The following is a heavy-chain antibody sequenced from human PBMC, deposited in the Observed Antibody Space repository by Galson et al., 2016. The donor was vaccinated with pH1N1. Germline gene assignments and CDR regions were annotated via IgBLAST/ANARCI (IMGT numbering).Heavy chain of an antibody. CDR2: LYTSGST. J-gene: IGHJ1*01. CDR1: GGSINSGSYY. Sequence: TLSLTCTVSGGSINSGSYYWNWIRQPAGKGLGWIGRLYTSGSTNYNPSLKSRVTISEYTSKNQIFLKLSSVTAADTAVYYCARTTGYCSSANCYSGAAYFQLWGQGTLVTVSS. V-gene: IGHV4-61*02. CDR3: ARTTGYCSSANCYSGAAYFQL. D-gene: IGHD2-2*01.